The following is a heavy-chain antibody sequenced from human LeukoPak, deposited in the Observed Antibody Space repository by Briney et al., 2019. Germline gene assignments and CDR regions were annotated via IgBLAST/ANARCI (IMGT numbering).Heavy chain of an antibody. CDR3: ARLLVPEYSSSSEYYFDY. J-gene: IGHJ4*02. D-gene: IGHD6-6*01. CDR2: IYPGDSDP. Sequence: GESLKISCKGSGYSFTGYLIGWVRQMPGKGLEWMGIIYPGDSDPRYTPSFQGQVTISADKSISTASLQWSSLKASDTAMYYCARLLVPEYSSSSEYYFDYWGQGTLVTVSS. V-gene: IGHV5-51*01. CDR1: GYSFTGYL.